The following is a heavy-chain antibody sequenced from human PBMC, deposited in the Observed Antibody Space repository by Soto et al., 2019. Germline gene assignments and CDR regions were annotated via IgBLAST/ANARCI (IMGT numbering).Heavy chain of an antibody. Sequence: EVQLVESGGGLVKPGGSLRLSCAASGFTFSNYSLNWVRQAPGKGLEWVSVISSRSNHIYYADSVRGRFTISRDNAKNSLYLQMNSLRAEDTAVYYCAKDRGSGSPVIGGMDVWGHGTTVTVAS. CDR3: AKDRGSGSPVIGGMDV. CDR1: GFTFSNYS. CDR2: ISSRSNHI. V-gene: IGHV3-21*02. J-gene: IGHJ6*02. D-gene: IGHD2-21*01.